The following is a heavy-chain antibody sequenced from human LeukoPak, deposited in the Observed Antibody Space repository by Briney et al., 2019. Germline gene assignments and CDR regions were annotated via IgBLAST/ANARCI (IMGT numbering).Heavy chain of an antibody. CDR1: GCTFSSYE. J-gene: IGHJ4*02. D-gene: IGHD5-24*01. V-gene: IGHV3-48*03. Sequence: GGSLRLSCAASGCTFSSYEMNWVRQAPGKELEWVSYISSSGSTIYYADSVKGRFTISRNNAKNSLYLQMNSLRAEDTAVYYCAVATIKDYFDYWGQGTLVTVSS. CDR2: ISSSGSTI. CDR3: AVATIKDYFDY.